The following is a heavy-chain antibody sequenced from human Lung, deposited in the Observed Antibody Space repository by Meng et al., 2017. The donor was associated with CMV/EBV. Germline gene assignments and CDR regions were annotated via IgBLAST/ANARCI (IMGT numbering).Heavy chain of an antibody. Sequence: LXCTVSGGSISSSDYYWAWLRQTPGKRLEDFGSIHYDGTTYYNPSLKSRVTMSLDASKNQFSLRLSSVTAADTAVYYCARDYKYDTSPFDYWGRGXLVTVSS. CDR3: ARDYKYDTSPFDY. V-gene: IGHV4-39*07. CDR1: GGSISSSDYY. CDR2: IHYDGTT. J-gene: IGHJ4*02. D-gene: IGHD3-22*01.